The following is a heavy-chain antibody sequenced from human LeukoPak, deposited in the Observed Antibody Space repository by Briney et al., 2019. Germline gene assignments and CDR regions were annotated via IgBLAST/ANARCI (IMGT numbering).Heavy chain of an antibody. J-gene: IGHJ3*02. CDR1: GSIFSSYS. Sequence: GGSLRLSCAASGSIFSSYSMNWVRQAPGKGLEWVSYISGASSAIFYADSVRGRFTISRDNAKNSLYLEMNSLRAEDTAVYYCATFKYPAAFDIWGQGTMVTVSS. CDR2: ISGASSAI. D-gene: IGHD2-2*01. V-gene: IGHV3-48*01. CDR3: ATFKYPAAFDI.